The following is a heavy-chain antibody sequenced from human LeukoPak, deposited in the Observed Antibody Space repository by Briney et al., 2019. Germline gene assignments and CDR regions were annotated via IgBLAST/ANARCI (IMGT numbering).Heavy chain of an antibody. D-gene: IGHD3-22*01. J-gene: IGHJ4*02. CDR1: GYSFTGQY. Sequence: GASVKVSCKASGYSFTGQYMHWVRQAPGQGLEWMGWINPNSGDTNYAQKFQGRVTMTRDTSISTAYMELTRLTSDDTAVYFCAKDSYDDSGYCYYWGQGTLVTVSS. CDR2: INPNSGDT. V-gene: IGHV1-2*02. CDR3: AKDSYDDSGYCYY.